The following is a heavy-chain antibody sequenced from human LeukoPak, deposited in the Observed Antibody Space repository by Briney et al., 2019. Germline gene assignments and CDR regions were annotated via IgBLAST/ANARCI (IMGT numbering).Heavy chain of an antibody. CDR3: AREWELLSWFDY. D-gene: IGHD1-26*01. CDR1: GGSISSSSYY. CDR2: IYYSGST. V-gene: IGHV4-39*07. Sequence: PSETLSLTCTVSGGSISSSSYYWDWIRHPPGKGLEWIGSIYYSGSTYYNPSLKSRVTISVDTSKNQFSLKLSSVTAADTAVYYCAREWELLSWFDYWGQGTLVTVSS. J-gene: IGHJ4*02.